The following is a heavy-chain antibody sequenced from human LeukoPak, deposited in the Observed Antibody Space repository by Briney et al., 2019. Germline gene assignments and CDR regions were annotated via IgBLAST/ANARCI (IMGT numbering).Heavy chain of an antibody. Sequence: GGSLRLSCAASGFTFSSYSMNWVRQAPGKGLEWVSSISSSSTYIYYGDSVKGRFTISRDNAKNSLYLQMNSLRAEDTAVYYCASYLYWWSDLGFWGQGTLVTVSS. CDR2: ISSSSTYI. D-gene: IGHD2-15*01. CDR1: GFTFSSYS. V-gene: IGHV3-21*01. CDR3: ASYLYWWSDLGF. J-gene: IGHJ4*02.